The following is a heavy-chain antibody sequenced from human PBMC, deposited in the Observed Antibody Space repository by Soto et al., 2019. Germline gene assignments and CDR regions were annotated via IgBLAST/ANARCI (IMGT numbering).Heavy chain of an antibody. CDR3: ARSRGITGRTQNWFDP. V-gene: IGHV1-3*01. CDR1: GYTFTSHA. D-gene: IGHD1-20*01. J-gene: IGHJ5*02. Sequence: ASVKVPCKASGYTFTSHAIHLVRQAPRQRLEWMGWINDGNGNTKYSQKFKGRVNITRETSESTAYMELSSLRSEETAVYECARSRGITGRTQNWFDPLGLGTLVTASS. CDR2: INDGNGNT.